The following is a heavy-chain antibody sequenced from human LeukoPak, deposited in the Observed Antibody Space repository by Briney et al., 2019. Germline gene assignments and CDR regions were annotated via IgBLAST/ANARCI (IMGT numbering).Heavy chain of an antibody. Sequence: SETLSLTCTVSGGSISSYYWSWIRQPPGKGLEWIGYIYYSGSTNYNPSLKSRVTISVDTSKNQFSLKLSSVTAADTAVYYCARGGLSSRAPTSNWFDPWGQGTLVTVSS. V-gene: IGHV4-59*01. CDR2: IYYSGST. CDR3: ARGGLSSRAPTSNWFDP. J-gene: IGHJ5*02. CDR1: GGSISSYY. D-gene: IGHD6-13*01.